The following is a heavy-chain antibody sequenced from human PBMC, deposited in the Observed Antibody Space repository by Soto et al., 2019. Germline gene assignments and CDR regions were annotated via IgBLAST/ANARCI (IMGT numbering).Heavy chain of an antibody. CDR2: ISGSGGST. J-gene: IGHJ5*02. D-gene: IGHD6-19*01. Sequence: EVQLLESGGGLVQPGGSLRLSCAASGVTFSSYAMSWVRQAPGKGLEWVSTISGSGGSTYYADSVKGRFTISRDNSNNTLNMQMNSLRDEYTAVYYCAKDRSYSSGRGRFDPWGQGTLVTVSS. V-gene: IGHV3-23*01. CDR1: GVTFSSYA. CDR3: AKDRSYSSGRGRFDP.